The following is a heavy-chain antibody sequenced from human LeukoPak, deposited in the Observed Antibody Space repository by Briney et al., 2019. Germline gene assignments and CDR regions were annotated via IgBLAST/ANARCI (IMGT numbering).Heavy chain of an antibody. D-gene: IGHD4-17*01. J-gene: IGHJ4*02. CDR3: AGSSYGDYGFTTSSFDY. CDR2: ISAYNGKT. CDR1: GYTFTSYG. Sequence: GASVKVSCKASGYTFTSYGISWVRQAPGQGLEWMGWISAYNGKTNFAQKVQGRVTMTTDTSTSTAYMELSSLRSEDTAVYYCAGSSYGDYGFTTSSFDYWGQGTLVTVSS. V-gene: IGHV1-18*04.